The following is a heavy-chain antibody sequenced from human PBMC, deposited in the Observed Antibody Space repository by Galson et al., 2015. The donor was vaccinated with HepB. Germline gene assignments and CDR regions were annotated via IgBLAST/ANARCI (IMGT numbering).Heavy chain of an antibody. CDR2: ISGSGGST. CDR3: AKVHGVYSSSWCDY. Sequence: SLRLSCAASGFTFSNAWMNWVRQAPGKGLEWVSAISGSGGSTYYADSVKGRFTISRDNSKNTLYLQMNSLRAEDTAVYYCAKVHGVYSSSWCDYWGQGTLVTVSS. CDR1: GFTFSNAW. V-gene: IGHV3-23*01. J-gene: IGHJ4*02. D-gene: IGHD6-13*01.